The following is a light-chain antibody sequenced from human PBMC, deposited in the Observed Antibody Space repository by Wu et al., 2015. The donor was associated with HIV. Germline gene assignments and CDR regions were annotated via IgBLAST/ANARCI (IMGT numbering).Light chain of an antibody. Sequence: EIVLTQSPGTLSLSPGERATLSCRASQSVSSNYLAWYQQKPGQAPRLLIYGASSRATGIPDRFSGSGSGTDFTLTISRLEPEDFAVYYCQQYGNSQYTFGQGTKLEIK. V-gene: IGKV3-20*01. J-gene: IGKJ2*01. CDR1: QSVSSNY. CDR2: GAS. CDR3: QQYGNSQYT.